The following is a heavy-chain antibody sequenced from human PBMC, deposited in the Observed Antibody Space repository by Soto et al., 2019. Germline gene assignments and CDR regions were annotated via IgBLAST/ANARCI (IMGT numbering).Heavy chain of an antibody. CDR2: ISSSSSYI. Sequence: PGGSLRLSCAASGFTFSSYSMNWVRQAPGKGLEWVSSISSSSSYIYYADSVKGRFTISRDNAKNSLYLQMNSLRAEDTAVYYCARGPPVTIFGARFRFDPWGQGTLVTVSS. CDR3: ARGPPVTIFGARFRFDP. CDR1: GFTFSSYS. D-gene: IGHD3-3*01. J-gene: IGHJ5*02. V-gene: IGHV3-21*01.